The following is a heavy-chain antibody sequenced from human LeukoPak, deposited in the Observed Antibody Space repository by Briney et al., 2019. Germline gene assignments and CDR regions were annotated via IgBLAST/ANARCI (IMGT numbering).Heavy chain of an antibody. J-gene: IGHJ4*02. V-gene: IGHV3-23*01. CDR2: ISGSGGST. D-gene: IGHD6-13*01. CDR3: AKTLQQLVTYYFDY. Sequence: GGSLRLSCAASGFTFSGYAMSWVRQAPGKELEWVSAISGSGGSTYYADSVKGRFTISRDNSKNTLYLQMNSLRAEDTAVYYCAKTLQQLVTYYFDYWGQGTLVTVSS. CDR1: GFTFSGYA.